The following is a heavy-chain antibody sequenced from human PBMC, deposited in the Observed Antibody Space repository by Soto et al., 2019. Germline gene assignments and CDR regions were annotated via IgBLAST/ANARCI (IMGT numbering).Heavy chain of an antibody. D-gene: IGHD6-19*01. Sequence: QVQLVESGGGVVQPGRSLRLSCAASGFTFSSYAMHWVRQAPGKGLEWVAVISYDGSNKYYADSVKGRFTISRDNSKNTLYLQMNSLRAEDTAVYYCARDVSSGWPNYYYYYGMDVWGQGTTVTVSS. CDR3: ARDVSSGWPNYYYYYGMDV. J-gene: IGHJ6*02. CDR1: GFTFSSYA. CDR2: ISYDGSNK. V-gene: IGHV3-30-3*01.